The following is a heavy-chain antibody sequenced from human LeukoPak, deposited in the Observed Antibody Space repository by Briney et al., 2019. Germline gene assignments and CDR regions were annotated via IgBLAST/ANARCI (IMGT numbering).Heavy chain of an antibody. CDR2: IYYSGST. D-gene: IGHD2-2*01. CDR3: ASRGGIRCSSTSCYYY. J-gene: IGHJ4*02. CDR1: GGSISSSSYY. V-gene: IGHV4-39*01. Sequence: SETLSLTCTVSGGSISSSSYYWGWIRQPPGKGLEWIGSIYYSGSTYYNPSLKSRVTISVDTSKNQFSLKLSSVTAADTAVYYCASRGGIRCSSTSCYYYWGQGTLVTVSS.